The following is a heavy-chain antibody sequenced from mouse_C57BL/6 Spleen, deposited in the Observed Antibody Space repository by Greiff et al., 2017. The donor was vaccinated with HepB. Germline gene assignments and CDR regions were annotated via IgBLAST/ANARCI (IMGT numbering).Heavy chain of an antibody. D-gene: IGHD1-1*01. V-gene: IGHV1-82*01. CDR2: IYPGDGDT. CDR1: GYAFSSSW. Sequence: VQLQQSGPELVKPGASVKISCKASGYAFSSSWMNWVKQRPGKGLEWIGRIYPGDGDTNYNGKFKGKGTLTADKSSSTAYMQLSSLTSEDSAVYFCATPSYYGSSYVLDYWGQGTTLTVSS. CDR3: ATPSYYGSSYVLDY. J-gene: IGHJ2*01.